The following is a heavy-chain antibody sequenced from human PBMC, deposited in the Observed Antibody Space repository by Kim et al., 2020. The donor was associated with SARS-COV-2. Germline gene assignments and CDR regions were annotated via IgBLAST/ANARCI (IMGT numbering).Heavy chain of an antibody. J-gene: IGHJ4*02. D-gene: IGHD3-16*01. CDR3: ARAGLGFH. CDR2: GGST. V-gene: IGHV3-53*01. Sequence: GGSTYYADAGKGRFTISRDNSKNTLYLQMNSLRAEDTAVYYCARAGLGFHWGQGTLVTVSS.